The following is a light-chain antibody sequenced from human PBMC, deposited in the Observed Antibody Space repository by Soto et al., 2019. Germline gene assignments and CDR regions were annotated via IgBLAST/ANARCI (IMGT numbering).Light chain of an antibody. CDR2: DVT. V-gene: IGLV2-14*03. J-gene: IGLJ2*01. Sequence: QSALTQPASVSGSPGQSITISCTGTSSDVGRYKLVSWYQQHPGKAPKLMIYDVTNRPSGVSNRFSGSKSSNTAYLTISGLQSEDEADHYCSSYTSSTTLIFGGGTKVTVL. CDR1: SSDVGRYKL. CDR3: SSYTSSTTLI.